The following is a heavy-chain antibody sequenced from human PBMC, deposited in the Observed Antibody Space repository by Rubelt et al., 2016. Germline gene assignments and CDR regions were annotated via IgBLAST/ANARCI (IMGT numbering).Heavy chain of an antibody. CDR2: LSNGGST. CDR3: AREEGWQQPIGY. Sequence: VSGGSISTFYWTWIRQHPGRGLEWIGNLSNGGSTNYNPSLKSPVTLSVDTSKNQFPLTLTSVTAADTAVYYCAREEGWQQPIGYWGQGTTVIVSS. CDR1: GGSISTFY. V-gene: IGHV4-59*01. D-gene: IGHD6-13*01. J-gene: IGHJ6*02.